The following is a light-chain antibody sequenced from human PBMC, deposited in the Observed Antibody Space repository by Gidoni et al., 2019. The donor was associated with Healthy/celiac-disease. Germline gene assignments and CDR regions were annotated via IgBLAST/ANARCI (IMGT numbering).Light chain of an antibody. CDR3: SSYTSSSTRV. Sequence: QSALTQPASVSGSPGQSITISCTGTSSDVGGYNSVSWYQQHPGKAPKLMSYDVSNRPSGVSNRFSGSKSGNTASLTISGLQAEDEADYYCSSYTSSSTRVFGGGTKLTVL. CDR2: DVS. J-gene: IGLJ3*02. V-gene: IGLV2-14*01. CDR1: SSDVGGYNS.